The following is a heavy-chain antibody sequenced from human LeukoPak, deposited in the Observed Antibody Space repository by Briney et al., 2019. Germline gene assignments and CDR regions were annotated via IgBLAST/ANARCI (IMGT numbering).Heavy chain of an antibody. Sequence: SETLSLTCSVSVGSISSFSWAWIRQPPGKGLDWIGFVYKRQSANYHPSLESRLTISVDTSNNQFSLKLTSVTAADAAVYYCASVSGPGVATGSRTFDLWGQGTMVTVSS. D-gene: IGHD2-8*01. J-gene: IGHJ3*01. CDR3: ASVSGPGVATGSRTFDL. CDR1: VGSISSFS. V-gene: IGHV4-59*01. CDR2: VYKRQSA.